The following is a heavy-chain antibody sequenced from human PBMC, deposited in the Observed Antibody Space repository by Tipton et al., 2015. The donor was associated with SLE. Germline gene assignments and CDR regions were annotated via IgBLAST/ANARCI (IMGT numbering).Heavy chain of an antibody. CDR3: ASRPRGIAVAGTNPYFQH. CDR1: GGSISSGSYY. Sequence: TLSLTCTVSGGSISSGSYYWGWIRQPPGKGLEWIGSIYYSGSTYYNPSLKSRVTISVDTSKNQFSLKLSSVTAADTAVYYCASRPRGIAVAGTNPYFQHWGQGTLVTVSS. D-gene: IGHD6-19*01. CDR2: IYYSGST. J-gene: IGHJ1*01. V-gene: IGHV4-39*07.